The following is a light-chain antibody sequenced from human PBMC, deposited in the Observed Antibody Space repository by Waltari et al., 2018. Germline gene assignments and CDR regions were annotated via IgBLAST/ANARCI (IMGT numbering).Light chain of an antibody. J-gene: IGLJ2*01. Sequence: QSVLTQAPSVSATPGQSVTISCSGHTSNIGQNYVCWYQHLPGTAPKLLIIKNDQRPAGVPDRFSASKSGTSASLAISGLRSEDEADYYCAAWDDSVSGLAFGGGTKVTVL. CDR1: TSNIGQNY. CDR2: KND. V-gene: IGLV1-47*01. CDR3: AAWDDSVSGLA.